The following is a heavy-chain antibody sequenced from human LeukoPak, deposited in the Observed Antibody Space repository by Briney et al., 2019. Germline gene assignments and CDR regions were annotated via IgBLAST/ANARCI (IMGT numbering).Heavy chain of an antibody. Sequence: SETLSLTCTVSGYSISSGYYWGWIRQPPGKGLEWIGSIYHSGSTYYNPSLKSRVTISVDTSKNQFSLKLSSVTAADTAVYYCARKGIPRYYCSGGSCYSGNWFDPWGQGTLVTVSS. CDR2: IYHSGST. J-gene: IGHJ5*02. CDR1: GYSISSGYY. V-gene: IGHV4-38-2*02. CDR3: ARKGIPRYYCSGGSCYSGNWFDP. D-gene: IGHD2-15*01.